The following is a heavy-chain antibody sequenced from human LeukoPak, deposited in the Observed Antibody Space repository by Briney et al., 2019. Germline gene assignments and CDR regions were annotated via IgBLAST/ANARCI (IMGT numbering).Heavy chain of an antibody. CDR2: INHSGST. CDR1: GGSLSGYY. Sequence: SETLSLTCAVYGGSLSGYYWSWIRQPPGKGLEWIGEINHSGSTNYNPSLKSRVTISVDTSKNQFSLKLSSVTAADTAVYYCARGESGSLFDYWGQGTLVTVSS. V-gene: IGHV4-34*01. CDR3: ARGESGSLFDY. J-gene: IGHJ4*02. D-gene: IGHD5-12*01.